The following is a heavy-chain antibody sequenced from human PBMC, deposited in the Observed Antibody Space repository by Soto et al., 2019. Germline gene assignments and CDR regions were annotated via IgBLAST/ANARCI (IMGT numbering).Heavy chain of an antibody. CDR1: GFTFSSYA. V-gene: IGHV3-30-3*01. CDR2: ISYDGSNK. CDR3: ARDTIAAAGPRFDY. Sequence: QVQLVESGGGVVQPGRSLRLSCAASGFTFSSYAMHWVRQAPGKGLEWVAVISYDGSNKYYADSVKGRFTISRDNSKNTLYLQMNSLRAEDTAVYYCARDTIAAAGPRFDYWGQGPWSPSPQ. D-gene: IGHD6-13*01. J-gene: IGHJ4*02.